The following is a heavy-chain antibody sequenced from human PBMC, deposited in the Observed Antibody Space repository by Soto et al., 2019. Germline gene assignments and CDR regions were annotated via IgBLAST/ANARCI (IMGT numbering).Heavy chain of an antibody. J-gene: IGHJ4*02. CDR2: ISGSGGST. Sequence: GGSLRLSCAASGFTFSSYAMSWVRQAPGKGLEWVSAISGSGGSTYYADSVKGRFTISRDNSKNTLYLQMNSLRAEDTAVYYCARASSGLGPTGSEFDYWGQGTLVTVSS. D-gene: IGHD3-10*01. CDR3: ARASSGLGPTGSEFDY. V-gene: IGHV3-23*01. CDR1: GFTFSSYA.